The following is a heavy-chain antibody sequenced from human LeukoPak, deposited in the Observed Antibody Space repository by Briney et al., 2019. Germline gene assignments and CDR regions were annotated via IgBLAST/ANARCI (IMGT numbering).Heavy chain of an antibody. Sequence: GGSLRLSCAASGFTFSDYYMSWIRQAPGKRLEWVSYISSSGSTIYYADSVKGRFTISRDNAKNSLYLQMNSLRAEDTAVYYCARSGQNYYDSSGYDYWGQGTLVTVSS. CDR1: GFTFSDYY. CDR3: ARSGQNYYDSSGYDY. V-gene: IGHV3-11*01. CDR2: ISSSGSTI. J-gene: IGHJ4*02. D-gene: IGHD3-22*01.